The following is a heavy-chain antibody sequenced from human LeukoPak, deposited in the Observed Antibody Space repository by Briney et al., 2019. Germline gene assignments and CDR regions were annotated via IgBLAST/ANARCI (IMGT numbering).Heavy chain of an antibody. CDR1: GLTLSRNW. CDR3: AGGGGWVFDF. V-gene: IGHV3-7*04. J-gene: IGHJ4*02. D-gene: IGHD6-19*01. CDR2: IRQDGSAK. Sequence: GGSLRLSCAASGLTLSRNWMNWVRQAPGKGLEWVANIRQDGSAKYYANSVKGRFTISRDDAKNSLYLEINSLRAEDTAVYYCAGGGGWVFDFWGQGTLVTVSS.